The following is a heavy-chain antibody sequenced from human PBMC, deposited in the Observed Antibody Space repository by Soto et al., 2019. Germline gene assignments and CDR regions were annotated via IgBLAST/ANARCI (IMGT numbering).Heavy chain of an antibody. CDR3: ARASGPFDY. CDR2: IIPTLGLT. V-gene: IGHV1-69*02. CDR1: AGTFSAYT. D-gene: IGHD5-12*01. J-gene: IGHJ4*02. Sequence: QVQLVQSGAEVKKPGSSVKVSCKASAGTFSAYTISWVRQAPGQGLEWMGRIIPTLGLTNYAKNFQGRVTITADKSTSTAYMELSSLTPDDTAMYYCARASGPFDYWGQGTLVTVSS.